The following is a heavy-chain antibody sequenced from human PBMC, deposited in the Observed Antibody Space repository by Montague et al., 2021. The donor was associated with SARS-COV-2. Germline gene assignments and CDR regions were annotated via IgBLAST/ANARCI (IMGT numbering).Heavy chain of an antibody. V-gene: IGHV3-23*01. CDR3: AKSGVVINPYYYYGMDV. J-gene: IGHJ6*02. Sequence: SLRLSCAASGFTFSSYALTWVRQAPGKGLEWVSAISNSGGRTYYADSVKGRFTISIDNSKNTLYLQMNSLRGEDTAIYYCAKSGVVINPYYYYGMDVWGQGTTVTVSS. CDR1: GFTFSSYA. D-gene: IGHD3-22*01. CDR2: ISNSGGRT.